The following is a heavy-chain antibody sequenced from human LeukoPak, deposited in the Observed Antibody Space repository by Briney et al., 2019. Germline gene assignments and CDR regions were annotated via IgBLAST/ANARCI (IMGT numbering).Heavy chain of an antibody. CDR3: ARVGYGSGSWGWFDP. D-gene: IGHD3-10*01. CDR1: GGSISGFF. CDR2: IYYSGTT. J-gene: IGHJ5*02. Sequence: PSETLSLSCTVSGGSISGFFWTWIRQSPGKGLEYIGYIYYSGTTDYNPTLKSRVSMSVDTSKNQFFLNLTSVTAADTAIYYCARVGYGSGSWGWFDPWGQGTLVTFSS. V-gene: IGHV4-59*01.